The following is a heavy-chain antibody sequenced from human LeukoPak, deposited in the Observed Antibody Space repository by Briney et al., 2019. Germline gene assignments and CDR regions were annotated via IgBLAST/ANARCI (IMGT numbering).Heavy chain of an antibody. Sequence: SETLSLTCTVSGGSISSYYWSWIRQPAGKGLEWIGRIYTNGSTNYNPSLKSRVTMSVDTSKNQFSLKLSSVTAADTAVYYCARESEEAGSPNTWGQGTLVTVSS. V-gene: IGHV4-4*07. CDR2: IYTNGST. CDR3: ARESEEAGSPNT. J-gene: IGHJ4*02. D-gene: IGHD6-19*01. CDR1: GGSISSYY.